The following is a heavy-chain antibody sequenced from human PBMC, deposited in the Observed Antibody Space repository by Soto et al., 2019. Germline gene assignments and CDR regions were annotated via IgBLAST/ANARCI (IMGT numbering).Heavy chain of an antibody. D-gene: IGHD1-1*01. CDR3: ARDRSAGDYFYYGMDV. CDR2: IWYDGSKT. J-gene: IGHJ6*02. CDR1: GMTFNRNG. V-gene: IGHV3-33*01. Sequence: PGGSLRLSTEASGMTFNRNGIHWVRQAPGKGLEWVAVIWYDGSKTAYSDSVKGRFTISRDNAKNTQYLQMNSVRDEDTAIYYCARDRSAGDYFYYGMDVWGQGTTVTVSS.